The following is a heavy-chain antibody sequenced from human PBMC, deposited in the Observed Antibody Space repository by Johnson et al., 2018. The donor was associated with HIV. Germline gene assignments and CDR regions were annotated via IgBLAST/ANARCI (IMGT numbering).Heavy chain of an antibody. CDR3: ASHLLGYSYGLDAFDI. J-gene: IGHJ3*02. D-gene: IGHD5-18*01. Sequence: VQLVESGGGLVQPGGSLRLSCAASGFTFSTHAMSWVRQAPGKGLEWVSGLNWNGGSTVYADSMKGRFTISRDNAKNSLYLQMNSLRAEDTAVYYCASHLLGYSYGLDAFDIWGQGTMVTVSS. V-gene: IGHV3-20*04. CDR2: LNWNGGST. CDR1: GFTFSTHA.